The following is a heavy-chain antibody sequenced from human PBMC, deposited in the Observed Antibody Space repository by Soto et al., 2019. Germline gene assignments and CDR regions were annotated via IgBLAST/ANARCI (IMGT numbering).Heavy chain of an antibody. CDR3: AKPLRSPRYYDSSQDAFDI. V-gene: IGHV3-23*01. CDR1: GXTFSSYS. D-gene: IGHD3-22*01. Sequence: GSLRLSCAASGXTFSSYSMSWVRQAPGRGLEWVSAISGSGGSTYYADSVKGRFTISRDNSKNTLYLQMNILRAEDTAVYYCAKPLRSPRYYDSSQDAFDIWGQGTMGTVSS. CDR2: ISGSGGST. J-gene: IGHJ3*02.